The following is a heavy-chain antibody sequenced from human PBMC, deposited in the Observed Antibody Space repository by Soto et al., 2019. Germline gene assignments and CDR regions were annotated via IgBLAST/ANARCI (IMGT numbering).Heavy chain of an antibody. CDR2: ISAYNGNT. CDR3: ATVSAGTDAFDI. J-gene: IGHJ3*02. Sequence: ASVKVSCKASGYTFTSYGISWVRQAPGQGLEWMGWISAYNGNTNYAQKLQGRVTMTTDTSTSTAYMELRSLRSDDTAFYYCATVSAGTDAFDIWGQGTMVTVSS. V-gene: IGHV1-18*01. CDR1: GYTFTSYG. D-gene: IGHD1-1*01.